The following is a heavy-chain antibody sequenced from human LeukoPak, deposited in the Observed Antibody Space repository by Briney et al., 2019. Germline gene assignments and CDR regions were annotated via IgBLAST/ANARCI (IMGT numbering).Heavy chain of an antibody. Sequence: GGSLRLSCAASGFTFNDYGMSWVRQAPGKGLEWVSGINWNGGRTDYADSMKGRFIISRDNAKNSLYLQVNSLRAEDTALYYCARGPSITMVRGGQWYYYMDVWGKGTTVTISS. CDR3: ARGPSITMVRGGQWYYYMDV. J-gene: IGHJ6*03. CDR1: GFTFNDYG. V-gene: IGHV3-20*04. D-gene: IGHD3-10*01. CDR2: INWNGGRT.